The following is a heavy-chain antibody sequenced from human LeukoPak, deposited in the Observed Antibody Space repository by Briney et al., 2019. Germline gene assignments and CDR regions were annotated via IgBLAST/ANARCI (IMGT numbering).Heavy chain of an antibody. Sequence: GESLKISCKGSGYRFTSYWIGWVRQIPGKGLEWMGIIYPGDSDTRYSPSFQGQVTISADKSISTAYLQWSSLKASDTAMYYCARRHYYDSSGYYPTDAFDIWGQGTMVTVSS. D-gene: IGHD3-22*01. CDR3: ARRHYYDSSGYYPTDAFDI. CDR2: IYPGDSDT. V-gene: IGHV5-51*01. J-gene: IGHJ3*02. CDR1: GYRFTSYW.